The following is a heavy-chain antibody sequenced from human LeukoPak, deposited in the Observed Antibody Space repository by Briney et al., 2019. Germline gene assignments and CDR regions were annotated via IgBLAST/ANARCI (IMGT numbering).Heavy chain of an antibody. CDR2: ISHDGRTK. CDR1: GFNFDNFA. V-gene: IGHV3-30-3*02. Sequence: GGSLRLSCVVSGFNFDNFAMHWVRQPLGKGLEWVAVISHDGRTKYYADSMKGRITISRDNSKNTLYLQMNSLRAEDTAVYYCAKPYYYDSSGYYSPYYFDYWGQGTLVTVSS. D-gene: IGHD3-22*01. CDR3: AKPYYYDSSGYYSPYYFDY. J-gene: IGHJ4*02.